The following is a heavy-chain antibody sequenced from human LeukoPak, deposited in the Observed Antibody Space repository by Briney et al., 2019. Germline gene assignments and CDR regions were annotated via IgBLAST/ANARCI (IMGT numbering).Heavy chain of an antibody. CDR2: INHSGST. J-gene: IGHJ4*02. CDR3: ARGREGYFDY. V-gene: IGHV4-34*01. Sequence: PSETLSLTCTVSGGSISSYYWSWIRQPPGKGLEWIGEINHSGSTNYNPSLKSRVTISVDTSKNQFSLKLSSVTAADTAVYYCARGREGYFDYWGQGTLVTVSS. CDR1: GGSISSYY.